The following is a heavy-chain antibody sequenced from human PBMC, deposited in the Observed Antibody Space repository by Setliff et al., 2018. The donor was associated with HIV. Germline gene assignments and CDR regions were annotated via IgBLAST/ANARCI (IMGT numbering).Heavy chain of an antibody. CDR3: ARDRGSGWSSDWFDT. CDR1: GGSISSGSYF. V-gene: IGHV4-61*02. J-gene: IGHJ5*02. D-gene: IGHD6-19*01. Sequence: PSETLSLTCTVSGGSISSGSYFWTWIRQPAGKGLEWIGRIYTSGSTNYNPSFKSRLTMSLDPSKNQFSLKLRSVTAADTAVYFCARDRGSGWSSDWFDTWGQGIRVTVSS. CDR2: IYTSGST.